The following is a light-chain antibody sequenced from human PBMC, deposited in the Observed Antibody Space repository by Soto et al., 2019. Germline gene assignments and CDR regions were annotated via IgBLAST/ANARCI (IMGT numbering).Light chain of an antibody. CDR2: DVN. V-gene: IGLV2-11*01. CDR3: CSYAGGYTFV. Sequence: QSALTQPRSVSGSPGQSVTISCTGTSSDVGVYNYVSWYQHHPGKVPKLIIYDVNKRPSGVPDRFAGSKSGNTASLTISGLQAEDEADYYCCSYAGGYTFVFGGGTKVTVL. CDR1: SSDVGVYNY. J-gene: IGLJ2*01.